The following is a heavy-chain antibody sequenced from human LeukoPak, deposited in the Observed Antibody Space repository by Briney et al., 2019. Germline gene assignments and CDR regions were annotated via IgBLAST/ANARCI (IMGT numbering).Heavy chain of an antibody. CDR3: AKDHGIAAAGLLDY. CDR2: ISGSGGNT. V-gene: IGHV3-23*01. Sequence: PGGSLRLSCAASGFTFSSYAMSWVRQAPGKGLEWVSGISGSGGNTYYADSVKGRFTISRDNSKNTLYLQMNSLRAEDTAVYYCAKDHGIAAAGLLDYWGQGTLVTVSS. D-gene: IGHD6-13*01. J-gene: IGHJ4*02. CDR1: GFTFSSYA.